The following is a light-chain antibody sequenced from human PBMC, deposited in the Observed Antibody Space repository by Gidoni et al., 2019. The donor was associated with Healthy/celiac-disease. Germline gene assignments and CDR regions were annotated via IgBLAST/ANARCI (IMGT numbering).Light chain of an antibody. J-gene: IGKJ1*01. CDR3: QQSYSNPWT. Sequence: DIQLTHSPSSLSASVGDRVTITCRASQSISSYLNWYQQKPGKAPKLLIYAASSLQSGVPSRFSGSGSGTDFTLTISSLQPEDFATYDCQQSYSNPWTFGQGTKVEIK. V-gene: IGKV1-39*01. CDR1: QSISSY. CDR2: AAS.